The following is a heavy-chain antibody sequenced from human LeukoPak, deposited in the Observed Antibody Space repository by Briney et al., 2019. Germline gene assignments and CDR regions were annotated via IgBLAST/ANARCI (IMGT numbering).Heavy chain of an antibody. V-gene: IGHV4-59*08. CDR2: IYYSGSA. Sequence: PSETLSLTCSVSGGSISNYYWSWIRQPPGKALEWIGYIYYSGSANYNPSLKSRVTISVDTSKNQFSLKLGSVTAADTAVYYCARHTVNVGNDHWGQGTLVTVSS. CDR1: GGSISNYY. CDR3: ARHTVNVGNDH. D-gene: IGHD4-17*01. J-gene: IGHJ4*02.